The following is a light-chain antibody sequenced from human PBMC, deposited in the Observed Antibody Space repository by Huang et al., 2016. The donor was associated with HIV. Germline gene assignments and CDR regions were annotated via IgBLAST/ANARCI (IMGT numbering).Light chain of an antibody. CDR1: HDIRNY. V-gene: IGKV1-33*01. J-gene: IGKJ2*01. CDR3: QQYDDLYT. CDR2: DAS. Sequence: DIQMTQSPSSVSASVGDRVTITCQASHDIRNYLNWYQQKPGKAPKLLIYDASTLEAGVPSRCSGNGSGTDFTFTIGGLQPEDIATYFCQQYDDLYTFGQGTQLEIK.